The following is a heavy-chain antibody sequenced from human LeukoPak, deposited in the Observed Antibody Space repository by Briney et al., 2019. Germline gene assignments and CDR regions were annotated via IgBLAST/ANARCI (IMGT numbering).Heavy chain of an antibody. Sequence: PGGSLRLSCAASGFTFDDYAMHWVRQAPGKGLEWVSGISWNSGSIGYADSVKGRFTISRDNAKNSLYLQMNSLRAEDTALYYCAKMGPPIAVAGRVPKDYYYHGMDVWGQGTTVTVSS. J-gene: IGHJ6*02. CDR2: ISWNSGSI. CDR3: AKMGPPIAVAGRVPKDYYYHGMDV. V-gene: IGHV3-9*01. CDR1: GFTFDDYA. D-gene: IGHD6-19*01.